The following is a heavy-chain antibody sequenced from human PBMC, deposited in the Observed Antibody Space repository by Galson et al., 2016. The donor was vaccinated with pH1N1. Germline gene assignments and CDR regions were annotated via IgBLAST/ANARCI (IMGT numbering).Heavy chain of an antibody. CDR3: ARKEMRGSYYFLGDY. V-gene: IGHV4-4*02. Sequence: SETLSLTCDVSGGSISSLNWWIWVRQSPGKGLEWIGEIYHTGSSKYNPSLKSRVAISVDASKNQVSPKLSSVTAADTAVYYCARKEMRGSYYFLGDYWGQGTLVTVSS. CDR1: GGSISSLNW. D-gene: IGHD3-10*01. CDR2: IYHTGSS. J-gene: IGHJ4*02.